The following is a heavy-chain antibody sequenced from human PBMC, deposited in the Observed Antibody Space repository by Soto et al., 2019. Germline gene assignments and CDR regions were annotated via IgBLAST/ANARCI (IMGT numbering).Heavy chain of an antibody. CDR3: ARKGIAVAGIAFDI. CDR1: GFTFSRYE. D-gene: IGHD6-19*01. CDR2: ISSSGSTI. V-gene: IGHV3-48*03. J-gene: IGHJ3*02. Sequence: XGSLRLSCAASGFTFSRYEMNWVRQAPGKGLEWVSYISSSGSTIYYADSVKGRFTISRDNAKNSLYLQMNSLRAEDTAVYYCARKGIAVAGIAFDIWGQGTMVTVSS.